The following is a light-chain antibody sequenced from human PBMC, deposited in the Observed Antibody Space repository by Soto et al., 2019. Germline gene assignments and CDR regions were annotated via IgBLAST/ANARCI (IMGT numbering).Light chain of an antibody. CDR2: LGS. J-gene: IGKJ4*01. Sequence: DIVMTQSPLSLPVTPGEPASISCRSSQSLLHTNGYNYLDWYVQKPGQSPQLLIYLGSSRASGVPDRFSGSGAGTDFTLKISRVEAEDVGVYYCMQVLHAPQVTFGGGTKVDIK. CDR1: QSLLHTNGYNY. CDR3: MQVLHAPQVT. V-gene: IGKV2-28*01.